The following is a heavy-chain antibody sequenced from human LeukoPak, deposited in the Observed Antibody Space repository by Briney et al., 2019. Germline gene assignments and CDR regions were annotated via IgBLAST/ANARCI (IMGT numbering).Heavy chain of an antibody. CDR2: IYYSGST. D-gene: IGHD3-22*01. CDR3: ARGAGYYDSSGYYYYYGMDV. V-gene: IGHV4-59*01. Sequence: SETLSLTCTVSGGSISSYYWSWIRQPPGKGLEWIGYIYYSGSTNYNPSLKSRVTISVDTSKNQFSLKLSSVTAADTAVYYCARGAGYYDSSGYYYYYGMDVWGQGTTVTVSS. J-gene: IGHJ6*02. CDR1: GGSISSYY.